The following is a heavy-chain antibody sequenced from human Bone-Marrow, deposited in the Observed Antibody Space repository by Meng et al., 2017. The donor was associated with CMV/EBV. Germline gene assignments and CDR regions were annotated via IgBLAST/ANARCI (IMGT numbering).Heavy chain of an antibody. D-gene: IGHD3-3*01. CDR2: INHSGST. CDR3: ARDLGEYYDFRSAYYYYGMDV. CDR1: GGSFSGYY. Sequence: SETLSLTCAVYGGSFSGYYWSWIRQPPGKGLEWIGEINHSGSTNYNPSLKSRVTISVDTSKNQFSLKLSSVTAADTAVYYCARDLGEYYDFRSAYYYYGMDVWGQGTTVTVSS. J-gene: IGHJ6*02. V-gene: IGHV4-34*01.